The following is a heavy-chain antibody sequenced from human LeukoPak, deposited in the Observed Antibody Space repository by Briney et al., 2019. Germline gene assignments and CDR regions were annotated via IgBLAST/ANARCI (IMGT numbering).Heavy chain of an antibody. J-gene: IGHJ3*02. Sequence: ASVKVSCKASGYMFTGYYMHWVRQAPGQGLEWMGWINPNSGGTNYAQKFQGRVTMTRDTSISTAYMELSRLRSDDTAVYYCARDRIRYFDWLFEAFDIWGQGTMVTVSS. CDR2: INPNSGGT. V-gene: IGHV1-2*02. D-gene: IGHD3-9*01. CDR1: GYMFTGYY. CDR3: ARDRIRYFDWLFEAFDI.